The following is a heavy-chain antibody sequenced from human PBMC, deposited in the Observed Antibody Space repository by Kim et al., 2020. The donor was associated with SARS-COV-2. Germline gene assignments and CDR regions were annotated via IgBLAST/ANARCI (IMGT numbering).Heavy chain of an antibody. CDR2: ISGDGGST. J-gene: IGHJ4*02. D-gene: IGHD3-22*01. CDR3: AKNTFYSDSLYYFDY. CDR1: GFTFGEYA. Sequence: GGSLRLSCAASGFTFGEYAMHWVRQAPGKGLEWVSLISGDGGSTYYADSVKGRFTISRDNTKNSLYLQMNSLRTEDTALYYCAKNTFYSDSLYYFDYCGQGTLVTVSS. V-gene: IGHV3-43*02.